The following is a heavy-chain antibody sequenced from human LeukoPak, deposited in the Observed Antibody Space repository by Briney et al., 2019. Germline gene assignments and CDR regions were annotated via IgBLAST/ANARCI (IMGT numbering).Heavy chain of an antibody. CDR2: ISYDRSNE. V-gene: IGHV3-30*04. D-gene: IGHD6-6*01. Sequence: GRSLRLSCAASGFTFSSYVMHWVRQAPGKGLEWVAIISYDRSNEYYADSVKGRFTISRDNSKNTLYLQMNSLRAADTSVYYCARDEGTSYLSSFDYWGQGTLVTVSS. CDR1: GFTFSSYV. J-gene: IGHJ4*02. CDR3: ARDEGTSYLSSFDY.